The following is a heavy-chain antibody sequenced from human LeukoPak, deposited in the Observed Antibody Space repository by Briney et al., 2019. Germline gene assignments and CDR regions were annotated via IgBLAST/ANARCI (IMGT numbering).Heavy chain of an antibody. Sequence: SETLSLTCNVSGGSISSGDYYWTWIRQPPGKGLEWIGHIYYRGSTYYNPSLKSRVTITLDTTKNEFSLKLSSVTAAETAVYFCARRSPNYSGSGGAFDIWGQGTMVTVSS. CDR2: IYYRGST. J-gene: IGHJ3*02. CDR3: ARRSPNYSGSGGAFDI. V-gene: IGHV4-30-4*01. CDR1: GGSISSGDYY. D-gene: IGHD3-10*01.